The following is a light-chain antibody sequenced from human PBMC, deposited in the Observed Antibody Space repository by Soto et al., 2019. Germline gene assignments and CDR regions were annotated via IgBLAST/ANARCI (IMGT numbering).Light chain of an antibody. CDR1: QSVSRN. CDR3: QQYNAWPQT. J-gene: IGKJ1*01. CDR2: GAS. V-gene: IGKV3-15*01. Sequence: EIVMTQSPDTLSVSPGERATLSCRASQSVSRNLAWYQQKPGLAPRLLIYGASTRATGIPARFSGSGSGTEFTLTISSLQSEDFAVYYCQQYNAWPQTFGQGTKVEIK.